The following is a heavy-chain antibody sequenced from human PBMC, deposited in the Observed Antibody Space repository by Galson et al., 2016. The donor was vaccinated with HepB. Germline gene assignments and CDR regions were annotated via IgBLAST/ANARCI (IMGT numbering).Heavy chain of an antibody. Sequence: SLRLSCAVSGFSLSTDWMSWVRQAPGKGLEWVANINQDGSEKNYVDSLKGRFTISRDNAKNSLFLQMSSVRDEDTAVYYCVRGGGSYSLYWGQGTLVTVSS. CDR1: GFSLSTDW. CDR2: INQDGSEK. D-gene: IGHD1-26*01. CDR3: VRGGGSYSLY. J-gene: IGHJ4*02. V-gene: IGHV3-7*03.